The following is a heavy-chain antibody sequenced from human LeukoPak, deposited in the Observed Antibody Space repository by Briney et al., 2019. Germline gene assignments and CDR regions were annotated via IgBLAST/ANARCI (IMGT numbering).Heavy chain of an antibody. J-gene: IGHJ2*01. V-gene: IGHV4-39*07. CDR1: SGSISTSNYY. Sequence: SETLSLTCTVSSGSISTSNYYWGWVRQPPGKALEWIGNIFYSGSTYYSPSLKSRVTISLDTSKNQFSLNLSSVTAADTAVYYCARGCRDGYSNYWYFDLWGRGTLVTVSS. CDR3: ARGCRDGYSNYWYFDL. D-gene: IGHD5-24*01. CDR2: IFYSGST.